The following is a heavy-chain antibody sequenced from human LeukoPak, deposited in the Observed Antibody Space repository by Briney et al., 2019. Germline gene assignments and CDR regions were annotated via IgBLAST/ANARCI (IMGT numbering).Heavy chain of an antibody. Sequence: GGSLRLTCAASGFTFSSYAMSWVRQAPGKGLEWVSAISGSGGSTYYADSVKGRFTISRDNSKNTLYLQMNSLRAEDTAVYYCAKEIRATVTTSRGAFDIWGQGTMVTVSS. CDR3: AKEIRATVTTSRGAFDI. CDR1: GFTFSSYA. CDR2: ISGSGGST. D-gene: IGHD4-17*01. J-gene: IGHJ3*02. V-gene: IGHV3-23*01.